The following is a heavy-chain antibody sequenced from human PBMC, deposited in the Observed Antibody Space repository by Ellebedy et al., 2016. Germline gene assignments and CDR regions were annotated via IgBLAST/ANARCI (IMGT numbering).Heavy chain of an antibody. J-gene: IGHJ5*02. CDR2: IKSKTGGGTT. V-gene: IGHV3-15*01. Sequence: GGSLRLSCAASGFTFSNAWMSWVRQAPGKGLEWVGRIKSKTGGGTTDYAAPVKGRFTISRDDSKNTLYLQMNSLKTEDTAVYYCARDGPGARGGYDAWGQGTLVTVSS. CDR3: ARDGPGARGGYDA. CDR1: GFTFSNAW. D-gene: IGHD5-12*01.